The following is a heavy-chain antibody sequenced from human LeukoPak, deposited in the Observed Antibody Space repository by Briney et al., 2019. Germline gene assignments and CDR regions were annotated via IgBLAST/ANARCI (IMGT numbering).Heavy chain of an antibody. CDR1: GYSLTNYY. V-gene: IGHV1-46*01. D-gene: IGHD5-12*01. J-gene: IGHJ4*02. Sequence: ASVKVACKAFGYSLTNYYVHWVRQAPGQGLEWMGEINPSGGSTSYAQKFQGRITVTRDTYTNTVYMHLSSLRSEDTATYYCARGAPTTRIGAGRFDYWGQGSLLTVAS. CDR2: INPSGGST. CDR3: ARGAPTTRIGAGRFDY.